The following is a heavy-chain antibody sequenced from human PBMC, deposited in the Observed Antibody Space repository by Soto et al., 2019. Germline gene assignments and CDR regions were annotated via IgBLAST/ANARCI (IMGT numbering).Heavy chain of an antibody. Sequence: ASVKVSCKTSGYTFSAYYVHWARLAPGRGFQWLGWINPSNEITAFSQFFQGRVTMTRDTSTNTVHMELNSLTSDDTAVYYCMRGGWGDSPIDYWGQGTQVTVSS. D-gene: IGHD2-15*01. CDR1: GYTFSAYY. CDR3: MRGGWGDSPIDY. CDR2: INPSNEIT. J-gene: IGHJ4*02. V-gene: IGHV1-2*02.